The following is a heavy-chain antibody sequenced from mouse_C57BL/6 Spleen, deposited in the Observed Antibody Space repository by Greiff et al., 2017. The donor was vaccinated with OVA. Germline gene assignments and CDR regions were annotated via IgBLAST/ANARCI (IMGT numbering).Heavy chain of an antibody. V-gene: IGHV1-47*01. CDR2: FHPYNDDT. Sequence: QVQLKESGAELVKPGASVKMSCKASGYTFTTYPIEWMKQNHGKSLEWIGNFHPYNDDTKYNEKFKGKATLTVEKSSSTVYLELSRLTSDDSAVYYCARRGFTTVVATRAWFAYWGQGTLVTVSA. D-gene: IGHD1-1*01. J-gene: IGHJ3*01. CDR1: GYTFTTYP. CDR3: ARRGFTTVVATRAWFAY.